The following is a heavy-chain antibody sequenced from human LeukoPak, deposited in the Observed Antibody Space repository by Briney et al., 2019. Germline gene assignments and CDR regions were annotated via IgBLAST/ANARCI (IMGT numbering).Heavy chain of an antibody. CDR1: GFTLDDYG. Sequence: GGSLRLSCAASGFTLDDYGMSRVRQAPGKGLEWVSGINWNGGSTGYADSVKGRFTISRDNAKNSLYLQMNSLRAEDTALYYCARVAYYYGSGPMDVWGKGTTVTVSS. D-gene: IGHD3-10*01. CDR3: ARVAYYYGSGPMDV. CDR2: INWNGGST. V-gene: IGHV3-20*04. J-gene: IGHJ6*03.